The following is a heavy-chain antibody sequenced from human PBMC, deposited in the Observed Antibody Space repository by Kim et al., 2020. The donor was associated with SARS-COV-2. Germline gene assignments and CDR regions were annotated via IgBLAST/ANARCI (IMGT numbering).Heavy chain of an antibody. V-gene: IGHV4-31*03. Sequence: TLSLTCTVSGGSISSGGYYWSWIRQHPGKGLEWIGYIYYSGSTYYNPSLKSRLTISVVPSKNQFSLKLSSVTAADTAVYYCAAEGSGYYHFDYWGQGTLVTVSS. D-gene: IGHD3-3*01. J-gene: IGHJ4*02. CDR3: AAEGSGYYHFDY. CDR2: IYYSGST. CDR1: GGSISSGGYY.